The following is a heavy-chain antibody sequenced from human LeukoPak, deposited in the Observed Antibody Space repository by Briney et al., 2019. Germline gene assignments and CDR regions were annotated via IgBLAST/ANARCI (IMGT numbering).Heavy chain of an antibody. CDR3: AKSDDPSDRSNYFRYFDF. D-gene: IGHD3-22*01. V-gene: IGHV3-23*01. Sequence: GGSLRLSCAASGFTFSTYATTWVRQAPGKGLEWVSGISGSAGDTYYADSVRGRFTISRDNSRNTLYLQVDSLRAEDTAVYYCAKSDDPSDRSNYFRYFDFWGQGTLVTVSS. CDR2: ISGSAGDT. J-gene: IGHJ4*02. CDR1: GFTFSTYA.